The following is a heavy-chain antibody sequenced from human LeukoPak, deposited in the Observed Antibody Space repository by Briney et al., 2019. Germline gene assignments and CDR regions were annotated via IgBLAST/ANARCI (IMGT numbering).Heavy chain of an antibody. CDR3: TTDEPRLIAVAGYFDY. J-gene: IGHJ4*02. CDR1: GFTFSSYW. V-gene: IGHV3-7*01. D-gene: IGHD6-19*01. CDR2: IKQDGSEK. Sequence: GGSLRLSCAASGFTFSSYWMSWVRQAPGKGLEWVANIKQDGSEKYYVDSVKGRFTISRDNAKNSLYLQMNSLRAEDTAVYYCTTDEPRLIAVAGYFDYWGQGTLVTVSS.